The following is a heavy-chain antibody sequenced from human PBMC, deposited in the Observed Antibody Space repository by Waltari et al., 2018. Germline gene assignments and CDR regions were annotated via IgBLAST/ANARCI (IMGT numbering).Heavy chain of an antibody. Sequence: EVQLVESGGGLVQPGRSLRLSCAASGFTFDDYAMHWVRQAPGKGLEWVSGISWNSGSIGYADSVKGRFTISRDNAKNSLYLQMNSLRAEDTALYYCAKSGTYYYYYMDVWGKGTTVIVSS. CDR1: GFTFDDYA. J-gene: IGHJ6*03. CDR2: ISWNSGSI. CDR3: AKSGTYYYYYMDV. V-gene: IGHV3-9*01.